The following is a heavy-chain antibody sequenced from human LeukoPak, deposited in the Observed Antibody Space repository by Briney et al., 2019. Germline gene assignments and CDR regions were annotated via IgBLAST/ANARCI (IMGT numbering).Heavy chain of an antibody. CDR1: GFTFSGSA. Sequence: GGSLRLSCAASGFTFSGSAMHWVRQASGKGLEWVGRIRSKANSYATAYAASVKGRFTISRDDSKNTAYLQMNSLKTEDTAVYYCTSRAYRSSTSCYENYYYGMDVWGQGTTVTVSS. CDR2: IRSKANSYAT. CDR3: TSRAYRSSTSCYENYYYGMDV. V-gene: IGHV3-73*01. J-gene: IGHJ6*02. D-gene: IGHD2-2*01.